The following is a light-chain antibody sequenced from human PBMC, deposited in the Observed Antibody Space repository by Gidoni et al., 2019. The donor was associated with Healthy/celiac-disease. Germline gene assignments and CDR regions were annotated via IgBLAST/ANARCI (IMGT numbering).Light chain of an antibody. CDR1: QSVSSSY. CDR2: GAA. CDR3: QQYGSSHIFT. J-gene: IGKJ3*01. V-gene: IGKV3-20*01. Sequence: DIVLTHSPGTLSLSPGEGATRSCSASQSVSSSYLAWSQQKPGQAPRLLIYGAASRATGIPDRFSGSGSGTEFTITISRLEPEDVAVYYCQQYGSSHIFTFGHGTKVDIK.